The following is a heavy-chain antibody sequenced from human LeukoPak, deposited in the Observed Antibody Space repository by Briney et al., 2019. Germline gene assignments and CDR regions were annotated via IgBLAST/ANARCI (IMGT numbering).Heavy chain of an antibody. V-gene: IGHV3-7*01. Sequence: PGGSLRLSCAASGFTFSSYAMSWVRQAPGKGLEWVAKISQDGSGKYYVDSVKGRFTISRDSGKNSLYLQMNSLRAEDTAVYYCARAVGSSGCDYWGQGTLVTVSS. J-gene: IGHJ4*02. D-gene: IGHD6-19*01. CDR3: ARAVGSSGCDY. CDR1: GFTFSSYA. CDR2: ISQDGSGK.